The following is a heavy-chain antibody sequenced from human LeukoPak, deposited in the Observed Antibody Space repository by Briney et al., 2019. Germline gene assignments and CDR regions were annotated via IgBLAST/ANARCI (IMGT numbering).Heavy chain of an antibody. V-gene: IGHV4-34*01. D-gene: IGHD3-3*01. CDR1: GGSFSGYY. J-gene: IGHJ6*02. CDR3: ARDQGYHDFWSGYLAPYYYYGMDV. CDR2: INHSGST. Sequence: SETLSLTCAVYGGSFSGYYWSWIRQPPGKGLEWIGEINHSGSTNYNPSLKSRVTISVDTSKNQFSLKLSSVTAADTAVYYCARDQGYHDFWSGYLAPYYYYGMDVWGQGTTVTVSS.